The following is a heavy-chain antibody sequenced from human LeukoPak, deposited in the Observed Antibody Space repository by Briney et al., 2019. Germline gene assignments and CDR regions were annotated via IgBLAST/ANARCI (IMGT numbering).Heavy chain of an antibody. V-gene: IGHV3-9*01. D-gene: IGHD3-10*01. CDR1: GFTFDDYA. Sequence: PGGSLRLSCAASGFTFDDYAMHWVRQAPGKGLEWVSGISWNSGSIGYADSVKGRFTISRDNAKNTLYLQMNSLRAEDTAVYYCARDPHDPGAFDIWGQGTMVTVSS. CDR2: ISWNSGSI. J-gene: IGHJ3*02. CDR3: ARDPHDPGAFDI.